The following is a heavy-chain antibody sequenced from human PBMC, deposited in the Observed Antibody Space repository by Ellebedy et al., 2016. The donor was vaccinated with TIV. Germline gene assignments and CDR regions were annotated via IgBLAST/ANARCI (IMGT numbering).Heavy chain of an antibody. CDR1: GFTFSRCW. CDR3: ARSGVIGTNDY. CDR2: INEDGSEK. J-gene: IGHJ4*02. Sequence: GESLKISCAASGFTFSRCWMSWVRQAPGKGLEWVANINEDGSEKNYVDSVKGRFTISRDNAKNSLYLQMSSLSVEDTAVYYCARSGVIGTNDYWGQGTLVIVSS. V-gene: IGHV3-7*01. D-gene: IGHD1-1*01.